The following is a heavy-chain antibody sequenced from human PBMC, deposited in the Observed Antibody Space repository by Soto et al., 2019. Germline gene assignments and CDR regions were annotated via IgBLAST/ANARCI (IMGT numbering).Heavy chain of an antibody. CDR3: ARFDTAMVFNYYYYMDV. V-gene: IGHV3-33*01. CDR2: IWYDGSNK. CDR1: GFTFSSYG. Sequence: TGGSLRLSCAASGFTFSSYGMHWVRQAPGKGLEWVAVIWYDGSNKYYADSVKGRFTISRDNSKNTLYLQMNSLRAEDTAVYYCARFDTAMVFNYYYYMDVWGKGTTVTVSS. J-gene: IGHJ6*03. D-gene: IGHD5-18*01.